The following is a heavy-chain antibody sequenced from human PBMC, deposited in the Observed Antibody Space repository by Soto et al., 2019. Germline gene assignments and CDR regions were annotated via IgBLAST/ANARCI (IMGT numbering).Heavy chain of an antibody. CDR3: AAGWIQPIYAFDI. J-gene: IGHJ3*02. Sequence: SVEVSCKASGFTFTSSAVQWVRQARGQRLEWIGWIVVGSGNTNYAQKFQERVTITRDMSTSTAYMELSSLRSEDTAVYYCAAGWIQPIYAFDIWGQGTMVTVS. V-gene: IGHV1-58*01. CDR2: IVVGSGNT. D-gene: IGHD5-18*01. CDR1: GFTFTSSA.